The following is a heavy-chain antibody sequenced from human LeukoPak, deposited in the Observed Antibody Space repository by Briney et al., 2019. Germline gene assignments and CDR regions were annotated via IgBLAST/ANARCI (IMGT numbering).Heavy chain of an antibody. J-gene: IGHJ5*02. D-gene: IGHD1-26*01. Sequence: VMVSCKGSGGTFSSYAFSGVRQPPAQGLEWMGGIIPIFGTENYAQKFHGRVTITADESTSTAYMELSSLRSEATAAYYCARGEVGARWNWFDAWGQGTLVTVSS. CDR1: GGTFSSYA. V-gene: IGHV1-69*13. CDR2: IIPIFGTE. CDR3: ARGEVGARWNWFDA.